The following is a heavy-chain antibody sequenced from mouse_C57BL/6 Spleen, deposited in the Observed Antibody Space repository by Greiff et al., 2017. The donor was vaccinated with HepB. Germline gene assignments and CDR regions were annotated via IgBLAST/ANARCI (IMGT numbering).Heavy chain of an antibody. V-gene: IGHV1-15*01. CDR1: GYTFTDYE. D-gene: IGHD1-1*01. Sequence: QVQLQQSGAELVRPGASVTLSCKASGYTFTDYEMHWVKQTPVHGLEWIGAIDPETGGTAYNQKFKGKAILTADKSSSTAYIELRSLTSEDSAVYYCTGSLPYYYGSSSYWYFDVWGTGTTVTVSS. CDR2: IDPETGGT. CDR3: TGSLPYYYGSSSYWYFDV. J-gene: IGHJ1*03.